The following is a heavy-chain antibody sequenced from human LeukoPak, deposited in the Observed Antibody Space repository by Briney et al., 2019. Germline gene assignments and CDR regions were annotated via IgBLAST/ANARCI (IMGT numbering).Heavy chain of an antibody. CDR1: GDSISSRNYY. V-gene: IGHV4-61*02. Sequence: SETLSLTCTVSGDSISSRNYYWAWIRQPAGKGLEWIGRIYTSGSTNYNPSLKSRVTISVDSSKNQFSLNLRSVTAADTAVYYCARGPLEYYYDISGFHYWGQGTLVTVSS. CDR3: ARGPLEYYYDISGFHY. CDR2: IYTSGST. J-gene: IGHJ4*02. D-gene: IGHD3-22*01.